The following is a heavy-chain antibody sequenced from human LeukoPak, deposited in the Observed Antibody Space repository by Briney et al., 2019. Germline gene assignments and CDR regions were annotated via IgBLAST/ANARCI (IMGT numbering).Heavy chain of an antibody. CDR3: ARDEGSAYPFDY. CDR2: IYYSGST. J-gene: IGHJ4*02. CDR1: GGSINTYY. D-gene: IGHD3-22*01. V-gene: IGHV4-39*07. Sequence: SETLSLTCSVSGGSINTYYWGWIRQPPGKGLEWIGSIYYSGSTYYNPSLKSRVTISVDTSKNQFSLNLNSVTAADTAVYFCARDEGSAYPFDYWGQGTLVTVSS.